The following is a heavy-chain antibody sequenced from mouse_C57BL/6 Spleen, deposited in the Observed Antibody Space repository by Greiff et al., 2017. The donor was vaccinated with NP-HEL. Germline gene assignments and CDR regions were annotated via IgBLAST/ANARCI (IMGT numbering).Heavy chain of an antibody. J-gene: IGHJ4*01. CDR2: IDPSDSET. Sequence: QVQLQQPGAELVRPGSSVKLSCKASGYTFTSYWMHWVKQRPIQGLEWIGNIDPSDSETHYNQKFKDKATLTVDKSSSPAYMQLSSLTSEDSAVYYCAIPGGSPLYYAMDYWGQGTSVTVSS. V-gene: IGHV1-52*01. D-gene: IGHD1-1*02. CDR1: GYTFTSYW. CDR3: AIPGGSPLYYAMDY.